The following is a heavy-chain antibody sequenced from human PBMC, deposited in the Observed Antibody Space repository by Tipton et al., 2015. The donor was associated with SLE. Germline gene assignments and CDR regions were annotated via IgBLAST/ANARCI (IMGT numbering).Heavy chain of an antibody. CDR2: IYYSGST. CDR1: GSISSSSYY. Sequence: TLSLTCTVSGSISSSSYYWGWIRQPPGKGLEWIGSIYYSGSTYYNPSLKSRVTISVDTSKNQFSLKLSSVTAADTAVYYCARENSSGWSSYYYYGMDVWGQGTTVTVSS. J-gene: IGHJ6*02. V-gene: IGHV4-39*07. D-gene: IGHD6-19*01. CDR3: ARENSSGWSSYYYYGMDV.